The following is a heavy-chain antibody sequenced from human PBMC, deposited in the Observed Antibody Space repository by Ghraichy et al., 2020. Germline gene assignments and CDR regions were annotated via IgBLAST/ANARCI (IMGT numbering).Heavy chain of an antibody. V-gene: IGHV4-34*01. CDR1: GGSFSGYY. J-gene: IGHJ4*02. D-gene: IGHD3-10*01. CDR3: ARDRLWFVYYFDY. Sequence: SETLSLTCAVYGGSFSGYYWSWIRQPPGKGLEWIGEINHSGSTNYNPSLKSRVTISVDTSKNQFSLKLSSVTAADTAVYYCARDRLWFVYYFDYWGQGTLVTVSS. CDR2: INHSGST.